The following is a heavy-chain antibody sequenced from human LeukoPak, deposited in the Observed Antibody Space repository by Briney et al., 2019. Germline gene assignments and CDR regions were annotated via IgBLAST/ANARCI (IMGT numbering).Heavy chain of an antibody. Sequence: KSSETLSLTCAVYGGSFSGYYWSWIRQPPGKGLEWIGEINHSGSTNYNPSLKSRVTISVDTSKNQFFLKLSSVTAADTAVYYCARGRVLNCGGDCYSSPFDYWGQGTLVTVSS. CDR3: ARGRVLNCGGDCYSSPFDY. CDR1: GGSFSGYY. J-gene: IGHJ4*02. V-gene: IGHV4-34*01. CDR2: INHSGST. D-gene: IGHD2-21*02.